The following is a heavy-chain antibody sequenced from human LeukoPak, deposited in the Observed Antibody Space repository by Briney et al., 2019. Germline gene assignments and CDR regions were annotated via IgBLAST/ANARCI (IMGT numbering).Heavy chain of an antibody. D-gene: IGHD5-18*01. V-gene: IGHV4-34*01. CDR1: GGSFSGYY. Sequence: ASETLSLTCAVYGGSFSGYYWSWIRQPPGKGLEWIGEINHSGSTNYNPSLKSRVTISVDTSKNQFSLKLSSVTAADTAVYYCARGTRGCSYGYDYWGQGTLVTVSS. CDR2: INHSGST. J-gene: IGHJ4*02. CDR3: ARGTRGCSYGYDY.